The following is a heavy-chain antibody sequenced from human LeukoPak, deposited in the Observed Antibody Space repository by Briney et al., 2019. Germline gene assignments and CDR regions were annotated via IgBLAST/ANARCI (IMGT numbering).Heavy chain of an antibody. J-gene: IGHJ6*02. V-gene: IGHV1-2*02. CDR3: HYYYYGMDV. CDR2: IIPNSGGT. CDR1: GYTFTGYY. Sequence: SVKVSCQASGYTFTGYYMHWVRQAPGQGPEWMGWIIPNSGGTNYAQKFQGSVTMTMDTSISTAYMKLSRLRFDDTAVYYCHYYYYGMDVWGQGTTVTVSS.